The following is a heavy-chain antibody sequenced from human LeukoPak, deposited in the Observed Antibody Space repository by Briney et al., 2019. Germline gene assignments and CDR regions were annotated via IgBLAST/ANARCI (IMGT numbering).Heavy chain of an antibody. CDR2: INHSGST. D-gene: IGHD2-2*01. CDR3: ARSIVVVPAAFDY. Sequence: KPSETLSLTCAVYGGSFSGYYWSWIRQPPGKGLEWIGEINHSGSTNYNPSLKSRVTISVDTSKNQFSLKLSSVTAADTAVYYCARSIVVVPAAFDYRGQGTLVTVSS. J-gene: IGHJ4*02. CDR1: GGSFSGYY. V-gene: IGHV4-34*01.